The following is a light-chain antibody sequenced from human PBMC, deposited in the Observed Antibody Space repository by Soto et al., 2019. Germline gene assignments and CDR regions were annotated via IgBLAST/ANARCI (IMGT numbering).Light chain of an antibody. J-gene: IGKJ5*01. Sequence: EIVFTQSPATLSLSPGERYTPSGVAIQSVSSSYLAWYQQKPGLAPRLLIYDASSRATGIPDRFSGSGSGTDFTLTISRLEPEDFAVYYCQQYGSSPPITVGQVTRLEIK. CDR2: DAS. V-gene: IGKV3D-20*01. CDR1: QSVSSSY. CDR3: QQYGSSPPIT.